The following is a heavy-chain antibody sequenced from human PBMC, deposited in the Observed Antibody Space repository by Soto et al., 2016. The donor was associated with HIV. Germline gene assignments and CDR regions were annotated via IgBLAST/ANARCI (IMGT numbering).Heavy chain of an antibody. D-gene: IGHD1-1*01. CDR1: GLIFNNYA. CDR3: AKDLGNTIGQTGD. V-gene: IGHV3-23*01. CDR2: IHGSGDTA. Sequence: EVQLLESGGGLVQPGGSLRLSCAASGLIFNNYAMSWVRQAPGKGLEWVSSIHGSGDTAYYADSVKGRFVISRDNFRNTLFLQMNNLRVEDTATYYCAKDLGNTIGQTGDWGRGTLVIVSS. J-gene: IGHJ4*02.